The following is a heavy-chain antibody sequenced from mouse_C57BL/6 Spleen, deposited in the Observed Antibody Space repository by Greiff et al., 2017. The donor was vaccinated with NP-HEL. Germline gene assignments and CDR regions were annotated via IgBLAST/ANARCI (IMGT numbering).Heavy chain of an antibody. D-gene: IGHD2-4*01. CDR1: GYTFTDYE. CDR3: TRHDYDPFDY. CDR2: IDPETGGT. Sequence: QVQLQQSGAELVRPGASVTLSCKASGYTFTDYEMHWVKQTPVHGLEWIGAIDPETGGTAYNQKFKGKAILTADKSSSTAYMELRSLTSEDSAVYYCTRHDYDPFDYWGQGTTLTVSS. J-gene: IGHJ2*01. V-gene: IGHV1-15*01.